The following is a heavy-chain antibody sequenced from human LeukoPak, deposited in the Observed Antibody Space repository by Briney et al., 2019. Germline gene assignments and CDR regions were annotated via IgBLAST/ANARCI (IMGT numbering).Heavy chain of an antibody. J-gene: IGHJ4*02. V-gene: IGHV1-8*01. D-gene: IGHD6-19*01. CDR1: GYTFTSYD. CDR3: AWWGAVAGVRGDY. Sequence: GASVKVSCKASGYTFTSYDINWVQQATGQGLEWMGRMNPNSGNTGYAQKFQGRVTMTRNTSISTAYMELSSLRSEDTAVYYCAWWGAVAGVRGDYWGQGTLVTVSS. CDR2: MNPNSGNT.